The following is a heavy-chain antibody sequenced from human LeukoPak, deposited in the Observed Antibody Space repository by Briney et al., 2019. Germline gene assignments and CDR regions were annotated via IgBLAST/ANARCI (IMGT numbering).Heavy chain of an antibody. J-gene: IGHJ5*02. D-gene: IGHD3-10*01. V-gene: IGHV3-7*04. CDR2: IREDGSEK. Sequence: PGGSLRLSCAASGFTFNKHWMSWVRQAKGKGLECVAKIREDGSEKHYVDSVKGRFSISRDNAKNSLFLQMNSLRAEDTAVYYCARVYYYGSGSYIDPWGQGTLVTVSS. CDR3: ARVYYYGSGSYIDP. CDR1: GFTFNKHW.